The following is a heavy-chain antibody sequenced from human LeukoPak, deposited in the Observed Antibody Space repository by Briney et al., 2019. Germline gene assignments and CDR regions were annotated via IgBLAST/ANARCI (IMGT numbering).Heavy chain of an antibody. CDR3: ARAELYRQIYYYYGMDV. D-gene: IGHD2-2*02. J-gene: IGHJ6*02. CDR2: IYTSGST. V-gene: IGHV4-61*02. Sequence: PSQTLSLTCTVSGGSISSGSYYWSWIRQPAGKGLEWIGRIYTSGSTNYNPSLKSRVTISVDTSKNQFSLKLCSVTAADTAVYYCARAELYRQIYYYYGMDVWGQGTTVTVSS. CDR1: GGSISSGSYY.